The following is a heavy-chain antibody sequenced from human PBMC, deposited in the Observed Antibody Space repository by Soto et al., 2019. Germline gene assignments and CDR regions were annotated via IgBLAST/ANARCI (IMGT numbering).Heavy chain of an antibody. CDR2: ISGSGGST. J-gene: IGHJ4*02. D-gene: IGHD3-9*01. V-gene: IGHV3-23*01. Sequence: GGSLRLSCAASGFTFSSYAMSWVRQAPGKGLEWVSAISGSGGSTYYADSVKGRFTISRDNSKNTLYLQMNSLRAEDTAVYYCAKVEDDILTGYPIGPFDYWGQGTLVTVS. CDR3: AKVEDDILTGYPIGPFDY. CDR1: GFTFSSYA.